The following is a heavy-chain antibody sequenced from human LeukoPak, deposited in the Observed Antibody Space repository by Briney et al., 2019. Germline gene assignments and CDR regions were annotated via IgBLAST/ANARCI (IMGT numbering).Heavy chain of an antibody. CDR1: GGSISRYY. V-gene: IGHV4-59*08. CDR2: TSYSGNT. Sequence: PSETLSLTCSVSGGSISRYYWTWIRQPPGKGPEWIGYTSYSGNTEYNPSLKRRVTISLDTTKNQFSLKLSSVTAADTAIYYCARQAGSFTTFDFWGQGILVTVSS. J-gene: IGHJ4*02. D-gene: IGHD3-10*01. CDR3: ARQAGSFTTFDF.